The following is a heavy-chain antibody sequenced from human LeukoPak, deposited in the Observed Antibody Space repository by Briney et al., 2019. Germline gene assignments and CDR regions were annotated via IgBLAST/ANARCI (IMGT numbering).Heavy chain of an antibody. J-gene: IGHJ4*02. CDR1: GFTFRSNA. CDR2: ISSDGINK. D-gene: IGHD3-10*01. V-gene: IGHV3-30-3*01. CDR3: ARDYYGSGRRGSYYFDY. Sequence: GGSLRLSCEASGFTFRSNAMHWVRQAPGKGLEWVAVISSDGINKNYADSVKGRFTISRDNSKYTLYLQMNSLRAEDTAVYYCARDYYGSGRRGSYYFDYWGQGILVTVSS.